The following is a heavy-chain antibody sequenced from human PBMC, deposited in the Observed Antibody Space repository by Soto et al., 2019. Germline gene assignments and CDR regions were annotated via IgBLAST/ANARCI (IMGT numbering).Heavy chain of an antibody. D-gene: IGHD3-3*01. V-gene: IGHV3-49*03. J-gene: IGHJ6*02. Sequence: GGSLRLSCTASGFTFGDYAMSWFRQAPGKGLEWVGFIRSKAYGGTTEYAASVKGRFTISRDDSKSIAYLQMNSLKTEDTAVYYCHGSRKYYDFWSGYYYYYGMDVWGQGTTVTVSS. CDR1: GFTFGDYA. CDR2: IRSKAYGGTT. CDR3: HGSRKYYDFWSGYYYYYGMDV.